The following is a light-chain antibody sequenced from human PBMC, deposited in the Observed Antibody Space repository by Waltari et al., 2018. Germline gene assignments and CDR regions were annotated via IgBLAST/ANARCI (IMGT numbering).Light chain of an antibody. CDR3: QQRNHWIT. CDR1: QNVNMY. J-gene: IGKJ5*01. V-gene: IGKV3-11*01. CDR2: DAT. Sequence: EIVLTQSPATLSLSPGDRATLSCRASQNVNMYLAWYQQKPGQGPRLLIYDATDRAAGVPARFSGSGSGTEFTLTISSLEPVDFAVYHCQQRNHWITFGQGTRLEI.